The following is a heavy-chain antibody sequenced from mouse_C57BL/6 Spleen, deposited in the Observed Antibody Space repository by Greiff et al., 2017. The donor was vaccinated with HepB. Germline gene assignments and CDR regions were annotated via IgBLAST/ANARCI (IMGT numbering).Heavy chain of an antibody. CDR1: GFSLTSYG. CDR2: IWSGGST. Sequence: VKVEESGPGLVQPSQSLSITCTVSGFSLTSYGVHWVRQPPGKGLEWLGVIWSGGSTDYNAAFISRLSISKDNSKSQVFFKMNSLQADDTAIYYCAKNGPEAMDYWGQGTSVTVSS. CDR3: AKNGPEAMDY. J-gene: IGHJ4*01. V-gene: IGHV2-4*01.